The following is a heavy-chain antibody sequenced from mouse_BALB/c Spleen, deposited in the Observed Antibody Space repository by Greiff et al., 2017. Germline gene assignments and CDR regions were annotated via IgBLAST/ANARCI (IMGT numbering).Heavy chain of an antibody. CDR2: ISYDGSN. Sequence: EVQLVESGPGLVKPSQSLSLTCSVTGYSITSGYYWNWIRQFPGNKLEWMGYISYDGSNNYNPSLKNRISITRDTSKNQFFLKLNSVTTEDTATYYCASLIYQLSLYAMDYWGQGTSVTVSS. CDR1: GYSITSGYY. D-gene: IGHD1-1*02. J-gene: IGHJ4*01. V-gene: IGHV3-6*02. CDR3: ASLIYQLSLYAMDY.